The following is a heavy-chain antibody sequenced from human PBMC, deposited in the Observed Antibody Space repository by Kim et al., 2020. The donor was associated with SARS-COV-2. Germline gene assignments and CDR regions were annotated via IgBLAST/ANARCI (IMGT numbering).Heavy chain of an antibody. J-gene: IGHJ4*02. D-gene: IGHD3-22*01. Sequence: ADSVKGRFTISRDNSKTTLYLKMNSLRAEDTAVYYCAKASITMIVVAPDYWGQGTLVTVSS. CDR3: AKASITMIVVAPDY. V-gene: IGHV3-23*01.